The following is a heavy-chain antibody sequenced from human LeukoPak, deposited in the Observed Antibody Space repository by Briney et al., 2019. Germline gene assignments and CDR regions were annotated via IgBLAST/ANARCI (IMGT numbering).Heavy chain of an antibody. CDR1: GDSISSQY. Sequence: SETLSLKCTVSGDSISSQYWSWLRQPPGKGLEWIAFFNYNGDSGGTKYNPSLNRRVTISINTSNNHFSRRLRSMTSADSSVYFCVRGPADSQDYFDYWGPGILVSVSS. J-gene: IGHJ4*02. V-gene: IGHV4-59*11. D-gene: IGHD2-2*01. CDR2: FNYNGDSGGT. CDR3: VRGPADSQDYFDY.